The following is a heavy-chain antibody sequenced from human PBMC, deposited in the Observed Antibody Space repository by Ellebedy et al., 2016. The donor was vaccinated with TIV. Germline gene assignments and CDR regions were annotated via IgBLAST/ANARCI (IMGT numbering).Heavy chain of an antibody. CDR2: IRSDGSNK. J-gene: IGHJ4*02. V-gene: IGHV3-30*02. Sequence: GESLKISCAASGFSFSSYGMHWVRQAPGKGQEWAAFIRSDGSNKYYTDSVEGRFTISRDSSKNILYLQTNSLRAEDTAVYYCARDRWTYFFDCWGQGTLVTVSS. CDR3: ARDRWTYFFDC. D-gene: IGHD4-23*01. CDR1: GFSFSSYG.